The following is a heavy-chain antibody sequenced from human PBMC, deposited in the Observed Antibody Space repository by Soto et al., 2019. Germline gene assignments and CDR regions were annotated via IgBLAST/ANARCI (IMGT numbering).Heavy chain of an antibody. CDR2: ISYSGGST. CDR1: GFTFSNYA. Sequence: GGSLRLSCAASGFTFSNYAMSWVRQAPGKGLEWVSGISYSGGSTYYAESVEGRFTISRDDPKNTLFLQMNGLRPEDTAVYYCAKGDSIFGVVIPHLDSWGRGILVTVSS. CDR3: AKGDSIFGVVIPHLDS. D-gene: IGHD3-3*01. J-gene: IGHJ5*01. V-gene: IGHV3-23*01.